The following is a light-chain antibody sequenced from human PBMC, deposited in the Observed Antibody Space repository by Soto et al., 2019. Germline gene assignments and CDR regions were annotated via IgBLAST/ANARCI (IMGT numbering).Light chain of an antibody. CDR3: QQYNHWPRMLS. V-gene: IGKV3-15*01. CDR2: DTS. J-gene: IGKJ4*01. CDR1: QSLTSN. Sequence: EILLTQSPVTLSVSPGARATLSCRASQSLTSNLAWYQQRPGQAPRLLIYDTSTRATDVPARSSGSGSGTEFTLTIASLQSEDFAVYYCQQYNHWPRMLSFGGGTRVEL.